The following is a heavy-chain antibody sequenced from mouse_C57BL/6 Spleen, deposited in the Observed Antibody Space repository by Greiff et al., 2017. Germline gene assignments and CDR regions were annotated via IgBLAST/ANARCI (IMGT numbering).Heavy chain of an antibody. Sequence: EVQRVESGGGLVKPGGSLKLSCAASGFTFSSYAMSWVRQTPEKRLEWVATISDGGSYTYYPDNVKGRFTISRDNAKNNLYLQMSHLKSEDTAMYYCANPSFAYWGQGTLVTVSA. V-gene: IGHV5-4*01. J-gene: IGHJ3*01. CDR2: ISDGGSYT. CDR3: ANPSFAY. CDR1: GFTFSSYA.